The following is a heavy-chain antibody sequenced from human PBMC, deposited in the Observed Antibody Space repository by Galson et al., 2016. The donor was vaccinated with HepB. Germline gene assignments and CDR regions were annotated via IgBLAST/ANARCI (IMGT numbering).Heavy chain of an antibody. CDR3: TTGLMIMEFGLDY. D-gene: IGHD3-16*01. Sequence: SVKVSCKVSGYNLTGLSMHWVRQAPGKGLEWMGGFDPEEGEAIYTQKFLGRVSMTEDTSTDTAYMELTSLKSEDTALYYCTTGLMIMEFGLDYWGQGTLVTVSS. CDR2: FDPEEGEA. V-gene: IGHV1-24*01. CDR1: GYNLTGLS. J-gene: IGHJ4*02.